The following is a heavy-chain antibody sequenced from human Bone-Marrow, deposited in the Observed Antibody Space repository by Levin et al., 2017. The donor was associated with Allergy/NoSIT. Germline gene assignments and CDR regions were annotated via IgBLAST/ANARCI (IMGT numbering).Heavy chain of an antibody. Sequence: SCEVSGFTFSNYYMIWIRQAPGKGLEWVSDISSSGSAIFYADSVKGRFTISRDNAKNSVYLQMNSLRVEDTAVYYCARNTAPPDYWGQGTLVTVSS. J-gene: IGHJ4*02. CDR1: GFTFSNYY. CDR2: ISSSGSAI. CDR3: ARNTAPPDY. V-gene: IGHV3-11*01. D-gene: IGHD5-18*01.